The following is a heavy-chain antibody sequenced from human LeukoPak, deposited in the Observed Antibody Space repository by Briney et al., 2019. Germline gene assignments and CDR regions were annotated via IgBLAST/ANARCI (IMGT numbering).Heavy chain of an antibody. Sequence: SETLSLTCSLTGGSISSYSWSWIRQPPGKGLEWIGYIYYSGSTNYNPSLKSRVTISVDTSKNQFSLKLSSVTAADTAVYYCARANRDYGGNDYWGQGTLVTVSS. D-gene: IGHD4-23*01. V-gene: IGHV4-59*01. CDR2: IYYSGST. J-gene: IGHJ4*02. CDR1: GGSISSYS. CDR3: ARANRDYGGNDY.